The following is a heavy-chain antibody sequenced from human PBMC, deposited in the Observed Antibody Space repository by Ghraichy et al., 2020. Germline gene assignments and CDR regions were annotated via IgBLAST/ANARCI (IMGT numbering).Heavy chain of an antibody. J-gene: IGHJ4*02. Sequence: GGSLRLSCAASGFTFSSYSMNCVRQAPGKGLEWVSSISSSSSYIYYADSVKGRFTISRDNAKSSLYLQMNSLRAEDTAVYYCARDQSDIAMVGYYFDYWGQGTLITGSS. V-gene: IGHV3-21*01. CDR3: ARDQSDIAMVGYYFDY. CDR1: GFTFSSYS. D-gene: IGHD5-18*01. CDR2: ISSSSSYI.